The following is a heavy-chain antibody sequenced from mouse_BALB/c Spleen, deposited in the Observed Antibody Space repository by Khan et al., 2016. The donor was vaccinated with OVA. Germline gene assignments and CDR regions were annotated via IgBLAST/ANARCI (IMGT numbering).Heavy chain of an antibody. CDR2: ISYSGNT. CDR1: GYSITTDYA. J-gene: IGHJ2*01. D-gene: IGHD1-1*01. Sequence: VQLKESGPGLVKPSQSLSLTCTVTGYSITTDYAWNWIRQFPGNKLECMGFISYSGNTKYNPSLKSQISITRDTSKNQFFLQLKSVTTEDTARYYCARVYGGDFDYWGQGTTLTVSS. V-gene: IGHV3-2*02. CDR3: ARVYGGDFDY.